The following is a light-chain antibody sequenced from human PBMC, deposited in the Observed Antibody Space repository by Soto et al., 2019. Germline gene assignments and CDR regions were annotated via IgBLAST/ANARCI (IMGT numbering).Light chain of an antibody. CDR3: QQYGSSPPRYT. J-gene: IGKJ2*01. V-gene: IGKV3-20*01. Sequence: EIVLTQSPGTLSLSPGERATLSCRASQSVSSSYLTWYQQKPGRAPRLLIYGASSRATGIPDRFSGSGSGTDFTLTISRLEPEDFAVYYCQQYGSSPPRYTFGQGTKVDIK. CDR2: GAS. CDR1: QSVSSSY.